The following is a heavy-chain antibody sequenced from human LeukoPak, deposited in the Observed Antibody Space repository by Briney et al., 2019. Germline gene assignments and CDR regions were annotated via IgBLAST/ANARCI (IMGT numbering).Heavy chain of an antibody. J-gene: IGHJ3*02. Sequence: ASVKVSCKASGYTFTSYGISWVRQAPGQGLEWMGWISAYNGNTNYAQKLQGRVTMTTDTSTSTAYMELRSLRSDDTAVYYCARDKMSGGYCSSTSCCNAFDIWGQGTMVTVSS. V-gene: IGHV1-18*01. CDR2: ISAYNGNT. CDR3: ARDKMSGGYCSSTSCCNAFDI. D-gene: IGHD2-2*01. CDR1: GYTFTSYG.